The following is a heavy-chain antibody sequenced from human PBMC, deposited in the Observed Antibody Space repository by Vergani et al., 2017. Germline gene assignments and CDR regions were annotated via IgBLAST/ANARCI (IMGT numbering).Heavy chain of an antibody. CDR1: GGSISSGSYY. D-gene: IGHD6-19*01. V-gene: IGHV4-61*02. CDR3: ARFSSGYFDY. CDR2: IYTSGST. Sequence: QVQLQESGPGLVKTSQTLSLTCTVSGGSISSGSYYWSWIRQPAGKGLEWIGRIYTSGSTNYNPSLKSRVTISVDTSKNQFSLKLSSVTAADTAVYYCARFSSGYFDYWGQGTLVTVSS. J-gene: IGHJ4*02.